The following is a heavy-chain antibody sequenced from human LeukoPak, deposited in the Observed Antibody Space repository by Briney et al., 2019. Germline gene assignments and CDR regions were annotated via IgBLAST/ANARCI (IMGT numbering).Heavy chain of an antibody. CDR3: ARDGIHYSSGFDP. D-gene: IGHD3-10*01. J-gene: IGHJ5*02. CDR1: GDSISTSYF. V-gene: IGHV4-4*07. CDR2: IYSSGST. Sequence: PSETLSLTCTVSGDSISTSYFWTWIRQSAGKGLEWIGRIYSSGSTTYNPSLKSRVTMSIDTSRNQFSLNLSSVTAADTAVYYCARDGIHYSSGFDPWGRGILVTVSS.